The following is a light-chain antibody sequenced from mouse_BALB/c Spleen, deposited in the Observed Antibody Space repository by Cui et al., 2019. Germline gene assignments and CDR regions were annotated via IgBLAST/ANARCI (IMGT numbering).Light chain of an antibody. J-gene: IGKJ2*01. Sequence: QIVLTQSPALMSASPGEKVTMTCSASSSVSYMYWYQQKPRSSPKPWIYLTSNLASGVPARFSGSGSGTCYSLTNSSMEAEDAATYYCQQWSSNPYTFGGGTKLEIK. V-gene: IGKV4-68*01. CDR1: SSVSY. CDR2: LTS. CDR3: QQWSSNPYT.